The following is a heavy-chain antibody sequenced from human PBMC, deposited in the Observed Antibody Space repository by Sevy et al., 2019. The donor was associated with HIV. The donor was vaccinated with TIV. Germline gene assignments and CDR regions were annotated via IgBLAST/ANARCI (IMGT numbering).Heavy chain of an antibody. CDR1: GFSFDAYV. D-gene: IGHD3-9*01. J-gene: IGHJ4*02. V-gene: IGHV3-9*01. Sequence: SLRLSCVASGFSFDAYVMHWVRQPPGKGLEWISSFSWTSGTIGYADSVRGRFSISRDNADNSLYRQMNGLRTEDTAFYYCVKGRTGIVTGRGGMDSWGQGTLVTVSS. CDR3: VKGRTGIVTGRGGMDS. CDR2: FSWTSGTI.